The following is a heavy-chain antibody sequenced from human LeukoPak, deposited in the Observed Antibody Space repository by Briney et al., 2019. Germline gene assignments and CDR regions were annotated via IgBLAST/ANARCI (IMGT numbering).Heavy chain of an antibody. D-gene: IGHD2-15*01. J-gene: IGHJ6*04. CDR1: GFTFSSHW. CDR3: ARDVGYGMDV. V-gene: IGHV3-74*01. CDR2: INSDGSYT. Sequence: PGGSLRLSCAASGFTFSSHWMHWVRQAPGKGLVWVSHINSDGSYTSYADCVKGRFTISRDNAKNTLYLQMNSLRAKDTAVYYCARDVGYGMDVWGKGTTVTVSS.